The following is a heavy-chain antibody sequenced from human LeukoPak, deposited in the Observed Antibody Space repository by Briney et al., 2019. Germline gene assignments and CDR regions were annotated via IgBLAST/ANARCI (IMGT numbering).Heavy chain of an antibody. CDR1: GFTFRMYA. J-gene: IGHJ4*01. V-gene: IGHV3-23*01. Sequence: QAGGSLRLSCTASGFTFRMYAMSWLRQAPGKGLESVASIIYDGRHTYYAASVKGRFTISRDNSQYTLYLQMNSLRAEDMALYYCAKDGLSYDGSTHVYYFQSLGQGTLVTVSS. D-gene: IGHD3-22*01. CDR3: AKDGLSYDGSTHVYYFQS. CDR2: IIYDGRHT.